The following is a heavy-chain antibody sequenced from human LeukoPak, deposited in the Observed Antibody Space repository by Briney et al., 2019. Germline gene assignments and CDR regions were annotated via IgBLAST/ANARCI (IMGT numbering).Heavy chain of an antibody. CDR3: AREPSSGNYNAYFDY. J-gene: IGHJ4*02. V-gene: IGHV3-53*01. Sequence: GGSLRLSCAASGFTVSSNHMSWVLQAPGKGLEWLSVIYNTGSTYYPDSVRGRFTISRDTSKNTIFLQMNIVRVEDTAVYYCAREPSSGNYNAYFDYWGQGTLVTVSS. CDR2: IYNTGST. CDR1: GFTVSSNH. D-gene: IGHD1-26*01.